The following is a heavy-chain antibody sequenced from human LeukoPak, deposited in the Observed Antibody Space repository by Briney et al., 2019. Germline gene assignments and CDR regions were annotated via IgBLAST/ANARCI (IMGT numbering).Heavy chain of an antibody. D-gene: IGHD3-16*02. J-gene: IGHJ4*02. CDR1: GGSFSGYY. V-gene: IGHV4-34*01. Sequence: SETLSLTCAVYGGSFSGYYWNWIRQPPGKGLEWIGEINHSGSTNYNPSLKSRVTISVDTSKNQFSLKLNSVTAADTAVYFCARGRYLPLYFDFWGQGTLVTVSS. CDR2: INHSGST. CDR3: ARGRYLPLYFDF.